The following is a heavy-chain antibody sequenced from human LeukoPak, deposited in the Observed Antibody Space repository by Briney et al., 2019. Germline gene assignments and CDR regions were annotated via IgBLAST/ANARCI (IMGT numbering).Heavy chain of an antibody. CDR3: AKIDYDYGDFLDY. CDR1: GFTFSSYD. D-gene: IGHD4-17*01. J-gene: IGHJ4*02. V-gene: IGHV3-30-3*01. Sequence: GGSLRLSCAASGFTFSSYDMHWVRQAPGKGLEWVAVISYDGSNKYYADSVKGRFTISRDNSKNTLYLQMNSLRAEDTAVYYCAKIDYDYGDFLDYWGQGTLVTVSS. CDR2: ISYDGSNK.